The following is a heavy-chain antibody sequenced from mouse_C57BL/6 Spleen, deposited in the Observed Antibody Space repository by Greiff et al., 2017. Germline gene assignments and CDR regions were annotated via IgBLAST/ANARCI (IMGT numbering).Heavy chain of an antibody. CDR2: IYPRDGST. J-gene: IGHJ1*03. CDR1: GYTFTSYD. V-gene: IGHV1-85*01. D-gene: IGHD1-1*01. Sequence: QVQLKHSGPELVKPGASVKLSCKASGYTFTSYDINWVKQRPGQGLEWIGWIYPRDGSTKYNEKFKGKDTLTVDTSSSTAYMELHSLTSEDSAVYFCARWDYGSSYDGYFDVWGTGTTVTVSS. CDR3: ARWDYGSSYDGYFDV.